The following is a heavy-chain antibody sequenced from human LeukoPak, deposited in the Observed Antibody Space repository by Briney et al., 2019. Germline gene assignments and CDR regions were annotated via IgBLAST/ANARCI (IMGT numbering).Heavy chain of an antibody. V-gene: IGHV3-7*01. CDR1: GFTFSDYW. D-gene: IGHD6-6*01. CDR3: ARRGGSSSRRSPIDY. CDR2: IKQDGSEK. Sequence: GGSLRLSCAASGFTFSDYWMTWVRQAPGKGPEWVANIKQDGSEKYYVDSVRGRFTISRDNAKNSLFLRMNCLRVEDTAVYYCARRGGSSSRRSPIDYWGQGTLVTVSS. J-gene: IGHJ4*02.